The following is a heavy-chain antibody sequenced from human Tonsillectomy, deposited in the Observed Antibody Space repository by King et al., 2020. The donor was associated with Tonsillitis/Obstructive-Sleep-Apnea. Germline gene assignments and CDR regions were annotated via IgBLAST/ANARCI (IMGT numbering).Heavy chain of an antibody. CDR2: IKSKTDGGTT. Sequence: VQLVESGGGLVKPGGSLRLSCAASGFTFSNAWMSWVRQAPGKGLEGVGRIKSKTDGGTTTYAAPVKGRYTISRDDSKNTLDLQMNSLKTEDTAVYYCTPFWFSELLCVYWGQGTLVTVSS. CDR3: TPFWFSELLCVY. D-gene: IGHD3-10*01. V-gene: IGHV3-15*01. J-gene: IGHJ4*02. CDR1: GFTFSNAW.